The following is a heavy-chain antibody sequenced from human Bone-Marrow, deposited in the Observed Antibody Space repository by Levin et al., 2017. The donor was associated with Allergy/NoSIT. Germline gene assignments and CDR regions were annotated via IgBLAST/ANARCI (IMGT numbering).Heavy chain of an antibody. Sequence: KAGGSLRLSCATSGLNFNDYTMNWVRQAPGKGLEWVASISAVGNYLNYADSVRGRFTISRDNAKKSLFLQMNSLRAEDTAVYFCTTNPLPTITVYFFDFWGQGTLITVSS. D-gene: IGHD5-24*01. V-gene: IGHV3-21*01. CDR3: TTNPLPTITVYFFDF. CDR2: ISAVGNYL. CDR1: GLNFNDYT. J-gene: IGHJ4*02.